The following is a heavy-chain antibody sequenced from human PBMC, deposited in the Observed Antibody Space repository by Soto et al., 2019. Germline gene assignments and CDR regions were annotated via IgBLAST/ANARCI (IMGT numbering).Heavy chain of an antibody. CDR1: DASITTKIP. Sequence: SGTRCLASSVPDASITTKIPLAWVRQPPGMGLEWVGDISPSGNTNYNPSLEGRAAISLDKSRNQFPLILNSVTAADTAVYYCASRGSSGPFWGQGTLVTASS. CDR2: ISPSGNT. CDR3: ASRGSSGPF. J-gene: IGHJ4*02. D-gene: IGHD3-22*01. V-gene: IGHV4-4*02.